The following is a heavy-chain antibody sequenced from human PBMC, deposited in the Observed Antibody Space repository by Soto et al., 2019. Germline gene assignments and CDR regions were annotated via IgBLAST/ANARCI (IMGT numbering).Heavy chain of an antibody. CDR3: GKVLPATSIARPGGDFHI. CDR2: ISYDGTNE. D-gene: IGHD6-25*01. Sequence: GGSLRLSCSASGFPFRSSGMPWIRHATGKGLEWVALISYDGTNEYYSASVRGRFTISRDNSKNTVYLEMNTRRVEGTAGYHCGKVLPATSIARPGGDFHIWDQAPILTV. CDR1: GFPFRSSG. V-gene: IGHV3-30*18. J-gene: IGHJ3*02.